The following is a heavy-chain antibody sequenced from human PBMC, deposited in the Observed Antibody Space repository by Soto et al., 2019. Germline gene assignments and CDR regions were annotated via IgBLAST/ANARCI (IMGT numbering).Heavy chain of an antibody. J-gene: IGHJ4*02. V-gene: IGHV4-59*01. CDR2: IYYSGST. CDR1: GGSISSYY. CDR3: ARVRGYSYGYGLFDY. D-gene: IGHD5-18*01. Sequence: SETLSLTCTVSGGSISSYYWSWIRQPPGKGLEWIGYIYYSGSTNYNPSLKSRVTISVDTSKNQFSLKLSSVTAADTAVYYCARVRGYSYGYGLFDYWGQGTLVTVSS.